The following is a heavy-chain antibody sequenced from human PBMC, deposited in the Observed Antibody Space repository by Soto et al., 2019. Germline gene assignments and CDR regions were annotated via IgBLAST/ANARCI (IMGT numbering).Heavy chain of an antibody. CDR1: GFTFSSYG. CDR3: AKDGLHDIVGGPGWFDP. Sequence: GGSLRLSCAASGFTFSSYGMHWVRQAPGKGLEWVAVISYDGSNKYYADSVKGRFTISRDNSKNTLYLQMNSLRAEDTAVYYCAKDGLHDIVGGPGWFDPWGQGTLVTVSS. J-gene: IGHJ5*02. CDR2: ISYDGSNK. D-gene: IGHD2-15*01. V-gene: IGHV3-30*18.